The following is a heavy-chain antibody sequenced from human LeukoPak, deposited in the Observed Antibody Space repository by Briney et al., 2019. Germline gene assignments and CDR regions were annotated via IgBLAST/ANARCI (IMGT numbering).Heavy chain of an antibody. D-gene: IGHD3-16*02. CDR3: ARDRITFGGVIAARADY. CDR2: ISSSSSYI. CDR1: GFTFSSYS. J-gene: IGHJ4*02. V-gene: IGHV3-21*01. Sequence: PGGSLRLSCAASGFTFSSYSMNWVRQAPGKGLEWVSSISSSSSYIYYADSVKGRFTISRDNAKNSLYLQMNSLRAEDTAVYYCARDRITFGGVIAARADYWGQGTLVTVSS.